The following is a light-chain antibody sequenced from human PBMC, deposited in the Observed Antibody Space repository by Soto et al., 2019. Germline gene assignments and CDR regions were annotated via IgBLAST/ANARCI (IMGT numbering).Light chain of an antibody. J-gene: IGLJ2*01. Sequence: QSALTQPASVSGSPGQSITISCTGTSSDVGRSNYVFWYQQHPGKAPKLIIYEVSSRPSGVSNRFSGSKSGNTASLTISGLDDEDEDYYYSSAHTYGALVFGGGTKLTVL. CDR2: EVS. V-gene: IGLV2-14*01. CDR3: SAHTYGALV. CDR1: SSDVGRSNY.